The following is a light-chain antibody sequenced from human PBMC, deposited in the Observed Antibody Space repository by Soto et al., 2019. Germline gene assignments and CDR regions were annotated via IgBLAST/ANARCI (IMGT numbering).Light chain of an antibody. V-gene: IGKV1-39*01. CDR2: AAS. Sequence: DIQMTPPPSSLSASVGDRVTITCRASQSISSYLNWYQQKPGKAPKLLIYAASSLQSGVPSRFSGSGSGTDFTLSISSLQPEDFATYYCQQSYSTLTFGPGTKVDIK. CDR3: QQSYSTLT. CDR1: QSISSY. J-gene: IGKJ3*01.